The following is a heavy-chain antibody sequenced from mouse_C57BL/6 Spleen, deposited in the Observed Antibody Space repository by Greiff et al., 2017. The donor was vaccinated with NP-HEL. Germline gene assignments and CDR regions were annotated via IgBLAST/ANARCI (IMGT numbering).Heavy chain of an antibody. J-gene: IGHJ4*01. Sequence: QXQQQKPGAERVKSGAAGKVSCKASGDTCTSYWMHWVKQRPGQGLEGTGRIHPSDSDTNYNQKFKGKATLTVDKSSSTAYMQLSSLTSEDSAVYDCAGAIYYYAMASWGQGTSVTVSS. CDR2: IHPSDSDT. CDR1: GDTCTSYW. V-gene: IGHV1-74*01. CDR3: AGAIYYYAMAS. D-gene: IGHD1-1*01.